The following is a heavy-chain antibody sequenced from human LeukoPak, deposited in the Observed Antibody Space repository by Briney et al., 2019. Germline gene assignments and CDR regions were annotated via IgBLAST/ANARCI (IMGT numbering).Heavy chain of an antibody. D-gene: IGHD4-17*01. J-gene: IGHJ5*02. V-gene: IGHV4-31*03. Sequence: SETLSLTCTVSGGSISSGGYYWSWLRQHPGKGLEWIGYIYYSGSTYYNPSLKSRVTISVDTSKNQFSLKLSSVTAADTAVYYCARDTGDGDYVRALDPWGQGTLVTVSS. CDR3: ARDTGDGDYVRALDP. CDR2: IYYSGST. CDR1: GGSISSGGYY.